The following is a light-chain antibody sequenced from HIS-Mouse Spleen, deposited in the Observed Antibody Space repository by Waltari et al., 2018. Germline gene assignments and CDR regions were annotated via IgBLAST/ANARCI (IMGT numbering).Light chain of an antibody. CDR1: QSVSSN. CDR2: GAS. J-gene: IGKJ1*01. V-gene: IGKV3-15*01. CDR3: QQYNNWPPWT. Sequence: EIVMPQSQATLSVSPGERATLSCRASQSVSSNLAWYQQKPGQAPRRLIYGASTRTTGIPARFSGSGCGTEFTLTISSIQAEADAVYYCQQYNNWPPWTFGQGTKVEIK.